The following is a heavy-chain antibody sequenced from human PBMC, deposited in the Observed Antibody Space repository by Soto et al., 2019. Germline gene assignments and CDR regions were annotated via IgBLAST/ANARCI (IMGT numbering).Heavy chain of an antibody. V-gene: IGHV1-2*02. J-gene: IGHJ4*02. CDR1: GYTFTGYY. CDR3: ARVRVTRGGFDY. Sequence: QVQLVQSGAEVKKPGASVKVSCKASGYTFTGYYMHWVRQAPGQGLEWMGWINPNSGGTNYAQKLQGRVTMTTDTSTSTAYMELRSLRSDDTAVYYCARVRVTRGGFDYWGQGTLVTVSS. CDR2: INPNSGGT. D-gene: IGHD3-10*01.